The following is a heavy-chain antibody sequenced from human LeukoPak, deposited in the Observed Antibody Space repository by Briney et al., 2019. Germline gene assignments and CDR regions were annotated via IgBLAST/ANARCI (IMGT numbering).Heavy chain of an antibody. V-gene: IGHV1-69*13. Sequence: SVKVSCKASGGTFSSYAISWVRQAPGQGLEWMGGIIPIFGTANHAQKFQGRVTITADESTSTAYMELSSLRSEDTAVYYCASTTYYYDSSGYYYLEYFQHWGQGTLVTVSS. CDR3: ASTTYYYDSSGYYYLEYFQH. CDR2: IIPIFGTA. CDR1: GGTFSSYA. J-gene: IGHJ1*01. D-gene: IGHD3-22*01.